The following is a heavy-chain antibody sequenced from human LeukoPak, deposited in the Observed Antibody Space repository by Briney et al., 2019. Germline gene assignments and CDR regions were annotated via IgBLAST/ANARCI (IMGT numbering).Heavy chain of an antibody. CDR2: ISGSGGNT. D-gene: IGHD1-26*01. V-gene: IGHV3-23*01. CDR1: GFTFSTYA. CDR3: AKDEVVGATSDC. Sequence: GGSLRLSCAASGFTFSTYAMSWVRQAPGKGLEWVSTISGSGGNTYYADSVKGRFTISRDNSKNTLNLQMNSLRAEDTAVCYCAKDEVVGATSDCWGQGTLVTVSS. J-gene: IGHJ4*02.